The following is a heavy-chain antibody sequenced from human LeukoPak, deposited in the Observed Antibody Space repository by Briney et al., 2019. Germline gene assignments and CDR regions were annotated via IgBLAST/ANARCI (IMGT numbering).Heavy chain of an antibody. J-gene: IGHJ4*02. V-gene: IGHV1-18*01. CDR3: ARVALDHYYDSSGYLGTLDY. Sequence: ASVKVSCKASGYTFTNYGISWVRQAPGQGREWMGWINTYNGNTNYAQKFQGRVTMTTDTSTSTAYMELRSLRSDDTAVYYCARVALDHYYDSSGYLGTLDYWGQGTLVTVSS. CDR2: INTYNGNT. D-gene: IGHD3-22*01. CDR1: GYTFTNYG.